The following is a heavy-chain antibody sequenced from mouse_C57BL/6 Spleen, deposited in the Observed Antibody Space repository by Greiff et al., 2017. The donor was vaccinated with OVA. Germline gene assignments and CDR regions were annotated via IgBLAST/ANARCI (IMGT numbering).Heavy chain of an antibody. J-gene: IGHJ1*03. Sequence: GGGLVQPKGSLKLSCAASGFSFNTYAMNWVRQAPGKGLEWVARIRSKSNNYATYYAASVKDRFTISRDDSESMLYLQMNNLKTEDTAMYYCVRAPYYYGSSYWYFDVWGTGTTVTVSS. D-gene: IGHD1-1*01. CDR3: VRAPYYYGSSYWYFDV. CDR2: IRSKSNNYAT. CDR1: GFSFNTYA. V-gene: IGHV10-1*01.